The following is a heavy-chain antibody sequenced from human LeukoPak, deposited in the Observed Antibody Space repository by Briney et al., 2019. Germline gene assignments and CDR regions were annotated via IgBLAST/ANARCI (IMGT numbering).Heavy chain of an antibody. CDR2: ISGSGGST. D-gene: IGHD5-24*01. CDR3: AKALERRLQSVNFDY. J-gene: IGHJ4*02. CDR1: GFTFSSYA. Sequence: GWSLRLSCAASGFTFSSYAMNWVRQAPAKGLAGVSAISGSGGSTYYADSVKGRFTISRDNSKNTLYLQMNSLRAEDTAVYYCAKALERRLQSVNFDYWGQGTLVTVSS. V-gene: IGHV3-23*01.